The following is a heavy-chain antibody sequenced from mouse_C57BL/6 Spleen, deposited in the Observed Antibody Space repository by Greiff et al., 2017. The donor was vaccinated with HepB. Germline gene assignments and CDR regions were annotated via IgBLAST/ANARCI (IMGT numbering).Heavy chain of an antibody. CDR1: GYTFTDYY. J-gene: IGHJ2*01. CDR2: IYPGSGNT. V-gene: IGHV1-76*01. Sequence: QVQLQQSGAELVRPGASVKLSCKASGYTFTDYYINWVKQRPGQGLEWIAKIYPGSGNTYYNEKFKGKATLTAEKSSSTAYMQLSSLTSEDSAVYWCERHASFSCFDYWGQGTTLTVSS. CDR3: ERHASFSCFDY. D-gene: IGHD6-1*01.